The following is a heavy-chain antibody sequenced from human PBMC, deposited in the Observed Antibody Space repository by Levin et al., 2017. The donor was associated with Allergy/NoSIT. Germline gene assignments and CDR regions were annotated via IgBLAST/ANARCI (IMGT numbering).Heavy chain of an antibody. CDR3: ARDLTTNRGGLDV. Sequence: LSLTCAASGFIFSNYGINWVRQAPGKGLEWISYIGTSGKSIYYSDSVKGRFSISRDDGKNSLFLQMSSLRDDDTAVYYCARDLTTNRGGLDVWGQGTTVSVSS. D-gene: IGHD1-1*01. J-gene: IGHJ6*02. CDR1: GFIFSNYG. CDR2: IGTSGKSI. V-gene: IGHV3-48*02.